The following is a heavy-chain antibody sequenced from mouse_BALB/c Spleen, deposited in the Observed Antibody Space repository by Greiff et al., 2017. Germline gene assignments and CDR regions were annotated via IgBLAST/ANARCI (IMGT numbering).Heavy chain of an antibody. CDR3: TRGGLRTWFAY. CDR2: IRLKSNNYAT. Sequence: EVQGVESGGGLVQPGGSMKLSCVASGFTFSNYWMNWVRQSPEKGLEWVAEIRLKSNNYATHYAESVKGRFTISRDDSKSSVYLQMNNLRAEDTGIYYCTRGGLRTWFAYWGQGTLVTVSA. CDR1: GFTFSNYW. J-gene: IGHJ3*01. V-gene: IGHV6-6*02. D-gene: IGHD2-4*01.